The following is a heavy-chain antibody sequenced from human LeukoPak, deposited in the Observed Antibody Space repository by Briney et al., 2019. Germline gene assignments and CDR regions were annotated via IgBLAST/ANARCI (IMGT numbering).Heavy chain of an antibody. Sequence: SETLSLTCTVSGGSISSYYWSWIRQPPGKGLEWIGYIYYSGSTNYNPSLKSRVTISVDTSKNQFSLKLSSVTAADTAVYYCARTYYDSSGYPYYFDYWGQGTLVTVSS. J-gene: IGHJ4*02. V-gene: IGHV4-59*01. D-gene: IGHD3-22*01. CDR1: GGSISSYY. CDR3: ARTYYDSSGYPYYFDY. CDR2: IYYSGST.